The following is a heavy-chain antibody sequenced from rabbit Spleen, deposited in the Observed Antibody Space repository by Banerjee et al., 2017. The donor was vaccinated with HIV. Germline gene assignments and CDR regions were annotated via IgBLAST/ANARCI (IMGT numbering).Heavy chain of an antibody. CDR2: IDPVFGIT. V-gene: IGHV1S7*01. CDR3: ARDLTGVIGWNFGW. Sequence: QSLEESGGGLVKPGASLTLTCKASGFTLSSYYMNWVRQAPGKGLEWIGYIDPVFGITYYANWVNGRFSISRENAQNTVFLQMTSLTAADTATYFCARDLTGVIGWNFGWWGQGTLVTVS. CDR1: GFTLSSYY. J-gene: IGHJ4*01. D-gene: IGHD1-1*01.